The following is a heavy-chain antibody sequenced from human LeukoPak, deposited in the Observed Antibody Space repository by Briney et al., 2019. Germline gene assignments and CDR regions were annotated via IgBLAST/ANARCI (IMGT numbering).Heavy chain of an antibody. V-gene: IGHV4-34*01. CDR1: GGSFSGYY. J-gene: IGHJ6*02. CDR3: ARGRARYGMDV. CDR2: INHSGST. Sequence: SETLSLTCAVYGGSFSGYYWSWIRQPPGKGLEWIGEINHSGSTNYNPSLKSRVTISVDTSKNQFSLKLSSVAAADTAVYYCARGRARYGMDVWGQGTTVTVSS.